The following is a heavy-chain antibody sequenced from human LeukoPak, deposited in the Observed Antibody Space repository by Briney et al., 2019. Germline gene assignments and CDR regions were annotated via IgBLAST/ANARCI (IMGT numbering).Heavy chain of an antibody. CDR1: GFSFSSYT. CDR3: ARLNSGSTSYYFDY. V-gene: IGHV3-21*01. CDR2: ISNIGTYI. J-gene: IGHJ4*02. Sequence: GGSLRLSCAASGFSFSSYTMNWVRQAPGKGLEWVSSISNIGTYIYYPDSLKGRFTISRDNAKNSVYLQMNSLRAEDTAMYYCARLNSGSTSYYFDYWGQGTLVTVSS. D-gene: IGHD6-19*01.